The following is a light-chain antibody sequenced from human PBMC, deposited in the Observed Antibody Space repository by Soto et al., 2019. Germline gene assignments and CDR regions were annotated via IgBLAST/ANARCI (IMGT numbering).Light chain of an antibody. CDR1: LSISTW. Sequence: DSQMTQSPSTLSASVGDRVTITCRASLSISTWLAWYQQKPGKAPKLLIYKSSSLESGVPSRFSGSGSGTEFTLTISSLQPDDFATYYYQQYNDYPWTFGQGTKVEIK. CDR3: QQYNDYPWT. CDR2: KSS. J-gene: IGKJ1*01. V-gene: IGKV1-5*03.